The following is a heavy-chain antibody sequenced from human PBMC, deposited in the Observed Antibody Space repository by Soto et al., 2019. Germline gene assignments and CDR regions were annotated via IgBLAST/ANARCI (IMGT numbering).Heavy chain of an antibody. V-gene: IGHV3-21*01. Sequence: GGSLRLSCAASGFTFSSYSMNWVRQAPGKGLEWVSSISSSSSYIYYADSVKGRFTISRDNAKNSLYLQMNSLRAEDTAVYYCARGCSSTSCYRLSDLPYFDYWGQGTLVTVSS. D-gene: IGHD2-2*01. CDR2: ISSSSSYI. J-gene: IGHJ4*02. CDR3: ARGCSSTSCYRLSDLPYFDY. CDR1: GFTFSSYS.